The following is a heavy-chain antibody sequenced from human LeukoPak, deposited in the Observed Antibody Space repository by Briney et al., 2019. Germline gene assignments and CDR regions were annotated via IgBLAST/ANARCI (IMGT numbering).Heavy chain of an antibody. D-gene: IGHD2-15*01. J-gene: IGHJ4*02. Sequence: GRSLRLSCAASGFTFDDYAMRWVRQAPGKGLEWVSGISWNSGSIVYADSVKGRFTISRDNAKNSLYLQLNSLRAEDTALYYCAKEDCSGGSCYFDYWGQGTLVTVSS. CDR3: AKEDCSGGSCYFDY. CDR2: ISWNSGSI. V-gene: IGHV3-9*01. CDR1: GFTFDDYA.